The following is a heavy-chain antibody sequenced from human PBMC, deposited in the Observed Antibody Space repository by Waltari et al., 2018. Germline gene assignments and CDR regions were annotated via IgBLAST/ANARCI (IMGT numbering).Heavy chain of an antibody. J-gene: IGHJ4*02. V-gene: IGHV1-69*01. Sequence: QAQLVQSEAEVTKPESSVQVSCTASEGNFSSYAISWVRTAPGQGLEWMGGIIPIFGTANYAQKFQGRVTITADESTSTAYMELSSLRSEDTAVYYCARGLGSSGYYTFDYWGQGTLVTVSS. CDR3: ARGLGSSGYYTFDY. D-gene: IGHD3-22*01. CDR1: EGNFSSYA. CDR2: IIPIFGTA.